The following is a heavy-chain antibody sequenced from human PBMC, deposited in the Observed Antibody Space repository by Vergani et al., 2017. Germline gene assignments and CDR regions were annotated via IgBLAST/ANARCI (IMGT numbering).Heavy chain of an antibody. CDR1: DYTFTSYG. J-gene: IGHJ6*02. D-gene: IGHD2-8*01. CDR2: ISAYNGNT. CDR3: ARSRYCTNGVCYKSVAGSGGMDV. V-gene: IGHV1-18*01. Sequence: QVQLVQSGAEVKKPGASVKVSCKASDYTFTSYGISWVRQAPGQGLEWMGWISAYNGNTNYAQKLQGRGTMTTDTSTSTAYMELRSLRTDDTAVYYCARSRYCTNGVCYKSVAGSGGMDVWGQGTTVTVSS.